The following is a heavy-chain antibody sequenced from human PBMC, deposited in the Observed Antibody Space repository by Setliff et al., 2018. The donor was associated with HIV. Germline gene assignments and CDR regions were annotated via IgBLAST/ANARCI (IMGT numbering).Heavy chain of an antibody. V-gene: IGHV1-18*01. CDR1: GHTFSDYG. D-gene: IGHD3-9*01. CDR2: INAYNGDT. Sequence: ASVKVSCKASGHTFSDYGISWMRQAPGQGFEWLGWINAYNGDTNYAPKFQGRVTMTRDKPTSTAYMELRSLRSEDTAVYYCARDRRTGYDILTGYSFDYWGQGTLVTVSS. CDR3: ARDRRTGYDILTGYSFDY. J-gene: IGHJ4*02.